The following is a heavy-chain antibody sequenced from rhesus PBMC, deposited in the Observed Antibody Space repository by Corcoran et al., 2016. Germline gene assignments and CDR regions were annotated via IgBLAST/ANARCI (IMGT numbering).Heavy chain of an antibody. CDR1: GGSISGGYD. V-gene: IGHV4-76*01. D-gene: IGHD4-23*01. CDR2: IYGSSGST. J-gene: IGHJ4*01. CDR3: ARQRGYSNYFVDY. Sequence: QVQLQEAGPGLVKPSETLSLTCAVSGGSISGGYDWRWFRQPPGKGLEWMGYIYGSSGSTNYNPSLKNRVTISKDTSKNQFSLKLSSVTAADTAVYYCARQRGYSNYFVDYWGQGVLVTVSS.